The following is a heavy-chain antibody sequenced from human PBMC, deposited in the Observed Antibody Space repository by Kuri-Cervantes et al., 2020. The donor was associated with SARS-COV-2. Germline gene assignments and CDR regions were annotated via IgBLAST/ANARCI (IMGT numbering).Heavy chain of an antibody. CDR2: INPNSGGT. CDR3: ARVVDYGDYGKNPFDY. CDR1: GYTFTGYN. J-gene: IGHJ4*01. Sequence: ASVKVSCKASGYTFTGYNMHWVRQAPGQGLEWMGWINPNSGGTNYAQKFQGRVTMTRDTSISTAYMELSRLRADDTAVYYWARVVDYGDYGKNPFDYWGQGTMVTVSS. D-gene: IGHD4-17*01. V-gene: IGHV1-2*02.